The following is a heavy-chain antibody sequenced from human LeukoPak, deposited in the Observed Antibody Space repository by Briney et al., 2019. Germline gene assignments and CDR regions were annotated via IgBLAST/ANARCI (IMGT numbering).Heavy chain of an antibody. CDR3: ARALYWFDP. CDR2: ICYGGNT. CDR1: VGSISSANYC. V-gene: IGHV4-30-4*01. J-gene: IGHJ5*02. Sequence: SETLSLTCSVSVGSISSANYCWSWIPQPPAKGLEWIGYICYGGNTYYSPSLKSRVTISVDTSKNQFSLNLTSVTAADTAVYYCARALYWFDPWGQGTLVTVSS.